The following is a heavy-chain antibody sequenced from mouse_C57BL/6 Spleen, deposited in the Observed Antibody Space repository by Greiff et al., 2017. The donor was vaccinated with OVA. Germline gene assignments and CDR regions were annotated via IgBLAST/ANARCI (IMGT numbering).Heavy chain of an antibody. D-gene: IGHD2-2*01. CDR1: GYTFTSYW. CDR3: ARLGLRREAWFAY. CDR2: IDPSDSYT. Sequence: VQLQQPGAELVMPGASVKLSCKASGYTFTSYWMHWVKQRPGQGLEWIGEIDPSDSYTNYNQKFKGKSTLTVDKSSSTAYMQLSSLTSEDSAVYYCARLGLRREAWFAYWGQGTLVTVSA. J-gene: IGHJ3*01. V-gene: IGHV1-69*01.